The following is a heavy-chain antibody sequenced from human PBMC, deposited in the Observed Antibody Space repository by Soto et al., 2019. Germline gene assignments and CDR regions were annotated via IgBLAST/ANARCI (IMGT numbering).Heavy chain of an antibody. V-gene: IGHV3-11*06. J-gene: IGHJ6*02. CDR1: GFTFSDYY. CDR2: ISSSSSYT. Sequence: GESLKISCAASGFTFSDYYMSWIRQAPGKGLEWVSYISSSSSYTNYADSVKGRFTISRDNAKNSLYLQMNSLRAEDTAVYYCAREVESVVPAAMSGFYYYYGMDVWGQGTTVTVSS. D-gene: IGHD2-2*01. CDR3: AREVESVVPAAMSGFYYYYGMDV.